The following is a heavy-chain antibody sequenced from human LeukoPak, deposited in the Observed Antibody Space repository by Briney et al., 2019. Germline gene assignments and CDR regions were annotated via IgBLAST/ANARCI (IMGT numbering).Heavy chain of an antibody. Sequence: PGGSLRLSCAASGLTFSSYWMSWVRQAPGKGLEWVANIKQDGSEKYYVDSVKGRFTISRDNAKNSLYLQMNSLRAEDTAVYYCARGFRGYSGYDYDYWGQGTLVTVSS. CDR1: GLTFSSYW. D-gene: IGHD5-12*01. CDR2: IKQDGSEK. CDR3: ARGFRGYSGYDYDY. J-gene: IGHJ4*02. V-gene: IGHV3-7*01.